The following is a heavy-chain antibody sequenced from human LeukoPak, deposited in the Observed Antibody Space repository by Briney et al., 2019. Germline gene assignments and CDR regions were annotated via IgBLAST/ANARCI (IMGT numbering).Heavy chain of an antibody. J-gene: IGHJ4*02. Sequence: GGSLRLSCAASGFTFTSYWMGWVRQAPGKGLEWVANIMQDGSEKYYVDSVKGRFTISRDNAKNSVDLQMNSLRVEDTAVYYCARGIWVAFRGQGALVTVSS. V-gene: IGHV3-7*01. CDR1: GFTFTSYW. CDR3: ARGIWVAF. CDR2: IMQDGSEK. D-gene: IGHD2-15*01.